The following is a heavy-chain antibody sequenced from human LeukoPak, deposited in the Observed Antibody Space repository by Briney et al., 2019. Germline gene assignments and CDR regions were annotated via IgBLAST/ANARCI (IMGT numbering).Heavy chain of an antibody. J-gene: IGHJ5*02. CDR2: IYYSGST. D-gene: IGHD3-10*01. V-gene: IGHV4-39*07. Sequence: PSQTLSLTCSVSGDSIGSGGYYWGWIRQPPGKGLEWIGSIYYSGSTYYNPSLKSRVTISVDTSKNQFSLKLSSVTAADTAVYYCAREAEYYYGSGSYYSNWFDPWGQGTLVTVSS. CDR1: GDSIGSGGYY. CDR3: AREAEYYYGSGSYYSNWFDP.